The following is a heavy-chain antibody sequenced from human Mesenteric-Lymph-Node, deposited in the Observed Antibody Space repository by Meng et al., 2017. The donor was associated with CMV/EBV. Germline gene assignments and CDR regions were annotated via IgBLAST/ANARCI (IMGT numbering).Heavy chain of an antibody. CDR1: GFDITTYT. J-gene: IGHJ4*02. D-gene: IGHD3-10*01. Sequence: GESLKISCVASGFDITTYTMNWVRQAPGKGLEWVSSISGSSADIYYTDSVKGRFTISRDNAKNSLSLQMSSLRAEDTAVYYCATRTGGWGQGTLVTVSS. CDR3: ATRTGG. V-gene: IGHV3-21*01. CDR2: ISGSSADI.